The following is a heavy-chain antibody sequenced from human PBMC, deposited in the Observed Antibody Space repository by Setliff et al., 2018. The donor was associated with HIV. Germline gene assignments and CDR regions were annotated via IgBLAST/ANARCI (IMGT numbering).Heavy chain of an antibody. J-gene: IGHJ4*02. D-gene: IGHD2-15*01. V-gene: IGHV4-59*03. Sequence: SETLSLTCVISGGSMGSHYWSWIRQSPGKGLEWIGNIHYTGISDINPSLKRRATISLDRPKIQFSLKLSSLRSDDTAIYYCAKPFGSDGSRQLDSWGQGTLVTVSS. CDR2: IHYTGIS. CDR1: GGSMGSHY. CDR3: AKPFGSDGSRQLDS.